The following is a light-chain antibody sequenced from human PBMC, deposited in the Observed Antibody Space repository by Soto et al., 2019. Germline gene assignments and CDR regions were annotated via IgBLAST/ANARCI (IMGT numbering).Light chain of an antibody. CDR1: QRISSN. CDR2: GAS. CDR3: QHYNNWPPWT. Sequence: EVVMTQSPATLSVSPGERATLSCRASQRISSNLAWYQQRRGQAPRLLIYGASTRAPGIPARFSGSGSETEFTLTISSLQSEDFAVYYCQHYNNWPPWTFGQGPRWKSN. J-gene: IGKJ1*01. V-gene: IGKV3-15*01.